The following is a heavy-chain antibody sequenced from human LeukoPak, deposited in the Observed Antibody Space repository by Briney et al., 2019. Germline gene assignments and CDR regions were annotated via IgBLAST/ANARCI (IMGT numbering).Heavy chain of an antibody. CDR3: ARAYYYDSSGFPSPPFFQH. D-gene: IGHD3-22*01. CDR2: IKQDGSDK. Sequence: GGSLRLSCAASGFTFSTYWMSWVRQAPGKGLEWVANIKQDGSDKYYVDSVKGRFTISRDNAKNSLYLQMNSLRAEDTAVYYCARAYYYDSSGFPSPPFFQHWGQGTLVTVSS. CDR1: GFTFSTYW. J-gene: IGHJ1*01. V-gene: IGHV3-7*01.